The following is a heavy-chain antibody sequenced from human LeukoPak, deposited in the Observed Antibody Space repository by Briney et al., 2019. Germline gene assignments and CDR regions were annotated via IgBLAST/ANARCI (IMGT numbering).Heavy chain of an antibody. CDR2: IYYSGST. Sequence: WETLSLTCTVSGGSVSSYYWSWIRQPPGKGLEWIGYIYYSGSTNYNPSLKSRVTISVDTSKNQFSLKLSSVPAADTAVYYCARDQTLLWFGESGGFDYWGQGTLVTVSS. V-gene: IGHV4-59*02. CDR3: ARDQTLLWFGESGGFDY. D-gene: IGHD3-10*01. J-gene: IGHJ4*02. CDR1: GGSVSSYY.